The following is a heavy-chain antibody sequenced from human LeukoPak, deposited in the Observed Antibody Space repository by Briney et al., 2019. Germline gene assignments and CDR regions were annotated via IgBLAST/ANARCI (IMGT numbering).Heavy chain of an antibody. V-gene: IGHV4-30-4*01. J-gene: IGHJ4*02. Sequence: SETLSLTCTVSGGSISSGDYYWSWIRQPPGKGLEWIGYIYYSGSTYYNPPLKSRVTISVDTSKNQFSLKLSSVTAADTAVYYCARVPGYSYGETDYWGQGTLVTVSS. CDR1: GGSISSGDYY. CDR3: ARVPGYSYGETDY. D-gene: IGHD5-18*01. CDR2: IYYSGST.